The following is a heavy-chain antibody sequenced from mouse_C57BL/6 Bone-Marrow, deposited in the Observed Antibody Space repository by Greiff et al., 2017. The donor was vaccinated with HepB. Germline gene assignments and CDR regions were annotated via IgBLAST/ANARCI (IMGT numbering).Heavy chain of an antibody. J-gene: IGHJ1*03. D-gene: IGHD2-2*01. CDR3: ARDGYDEDWYFDV. V-gene: IGHV5-12*01. Sequence: EVKLVESGGGLVQPGGSLKLSCAASGFTFSDYYMYWVRQTPEKRLEWVAYISNGGGSTYYPDTVKGRFTISRDNAKNTLYLQMSRLKSEDTAMYYCARDGYDEDWYFDVWGTGTTVTVSS. CDR1: GFTFSDYY. CDR2: ISNGGGST.